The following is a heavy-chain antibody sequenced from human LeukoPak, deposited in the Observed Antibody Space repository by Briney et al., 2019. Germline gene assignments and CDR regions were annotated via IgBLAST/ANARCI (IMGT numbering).Heavy chain of an antibody. Sequence: GRSLRLSCVASGFTFSSYSMNWVRQAPGKGLEWVSYIRSSGSTIYYADSVKGRFTISRDNAKNSLYLQMNSLRDEDTAVYYCARDTAYDFGIDYWGQGTLVTVSS. J-gene: IGHJ4*02. D-gene: IGHD3-3*01. CDR1: GFTFSSYS. CDR2: IRSSGSTI. V-gene: IGHV3-48*02. CDR3: ARDTAYDFGIDY.